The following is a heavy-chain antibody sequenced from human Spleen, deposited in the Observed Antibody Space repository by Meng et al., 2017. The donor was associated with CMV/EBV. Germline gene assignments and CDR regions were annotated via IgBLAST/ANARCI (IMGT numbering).Heavy chain of an antibody. D-gene: IGHD2-15*01. J-gene: IGHJ6*02. Sequence: ASVKVSCKASGYNFMRYYIYWVRQAPGQGLEWMGWINPNSGGTNSAQKFQGRVTMTRDTSISTAYMELSRLRSDDTAVYYCARGEGGFSPLDYNYGMDVWGQGTTVTVSS. CDR3: ARGEGGFSPLDYNYGMDV. V-gene: IGHV1-2*02. CDR1: GYNFMRYY. CDR2: INPNSGGT.